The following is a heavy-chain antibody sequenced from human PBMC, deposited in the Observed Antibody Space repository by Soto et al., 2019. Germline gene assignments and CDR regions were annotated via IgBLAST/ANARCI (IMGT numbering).Heavy chain of an antibody. CDR3: ARGTLYYYDSSGYYYGPFDY. V-gene: IGHV4-30-2*01. CDR2: IYHSGST. CDR1: GGPISSGGYS. Sequence: PSETLSLPFAVSGGPISSGGYSWSWIRQPPGKGQDWIGYIYHSGSTYYNPSLKSRVTISVDRSKNQFSLKLSSVTAADTAVYYCARGTLYYYDSSGYYYGPFDYWGQGTLVTVSS. J-gene: IGHJ4*02. D-gene: IGHD3-22*01.